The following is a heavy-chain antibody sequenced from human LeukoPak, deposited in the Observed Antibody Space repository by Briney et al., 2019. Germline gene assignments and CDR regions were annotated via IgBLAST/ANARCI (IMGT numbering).Heavy chain of an antibody. CDR3: AKDSDYGDPTWFDP. CDR1: GFTFDDYA. V-gene: IGHV3-43*02. CDR2: ISGDGGST. D-gene: IGHD4-17*01. J-gene: IGHJ5*02. Sequence: GSLRLSCAASGFTFDDYAMHWVRQAPGKGLEWVSLISGDGGSTYYADSVKGRFTISRDNSKNSLYLQMNSLRTEDTALYYCAKDSDYGDPTWFDPWGQGTLVTVSS.